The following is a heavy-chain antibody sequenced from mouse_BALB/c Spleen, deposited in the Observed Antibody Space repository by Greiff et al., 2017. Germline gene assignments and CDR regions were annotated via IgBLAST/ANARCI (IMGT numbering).Heavy chain of an antibody. CDR2: ISSGGSYT. J-gene: IGHJ2*01. Sequence: EVKLVESGGGLVKPGGSLKLSCAASGFTFSSYAMSWVRQTPEKRLEWVATISSGGSYTYYPDSVKGRFTISRDNAQTTLYLQMSSLRSEDTAMYYCARQKVPYYRYDYWGQGTPLTVSS. CDR1: GFTFSSYA. V-gene: IGHV5-9-3*01. D-gene: IGHD2-14*01. CDR3: ARQKVPYYRYDY.